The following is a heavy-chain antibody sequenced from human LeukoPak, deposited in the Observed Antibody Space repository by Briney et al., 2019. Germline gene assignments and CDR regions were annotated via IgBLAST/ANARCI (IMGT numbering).Heavy chain of an antibody. CDR3: ARSSSAAADTDY. CDR1: GYTFTSYY. D-gene: IGHD2-2*01. V-gene: IGHV1-2*02. Sequence: ASVKVSCKASGYTFTSYYMHWVRQAHGQGLEWMGWINPNSGGTNYAQKFQGRVTMTRDTSISTAYMELSRLRSDDTAVYYCARSSSAAADTDYWGQGTLVTVSS. J-gene: IGHJ4*02. CDR2: INPNSGGT.